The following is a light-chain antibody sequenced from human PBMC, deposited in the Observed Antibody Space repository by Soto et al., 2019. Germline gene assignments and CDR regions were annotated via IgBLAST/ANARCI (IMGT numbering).Light chain of an antibody. Sequence: DIVMTQSPDSLAVSLGERATINCKSSQSVLYSSNNKNYLAWYQQKPGQPPKLLIYWASTRESGVPDRFSGSGSGTDFTLTISSLQAEDVAVYYCQKYYRPWTFGQGTKVEIK. CDR1: QSVLYSSNNKNY. CDR2: WAS. CDR3: QKYYRPWT. J-gene: IGKJ1*01. V-gene: IGKV4-1*01.